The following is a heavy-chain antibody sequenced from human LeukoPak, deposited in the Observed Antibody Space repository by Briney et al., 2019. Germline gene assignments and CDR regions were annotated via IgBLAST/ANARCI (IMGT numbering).Heavy chain of an antibody. CDR3: ARACGGDCYSGYDY. CDR1: GFTFSSYW. Sequence: GGSLRLSCAASGFTFSSYWMSWVRQAPGKGLEWVANIKQDGSEKYYVDSVKGRFTISRDNAKNSLYLQMNSLRAEDTAVYYCARACGGDCYSGYDYWGQGTLVTVFS. D-gene: IGHD2-21*02. J-gene: IGHJ4*02. V-gene: IGHV3-7*04. CDR2: IKQDGSEK.